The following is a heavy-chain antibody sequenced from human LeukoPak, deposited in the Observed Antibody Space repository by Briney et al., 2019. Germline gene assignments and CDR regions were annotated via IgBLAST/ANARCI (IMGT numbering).Heavy chain of an antibody. CDR3: ARTGPITMVRGVISPFDY. V-gene: IGHV1-2*02. CDR2: VSPNSGDI. CDR1: GYTFNVYY. J-gene: IGHJ4*02. Sequence: ASVKVSCKASGYTFNVYYIHWVRQAPGQGLEWMGWVSPNSGDIMLAQKFQGRVTMTRDTSISTAYMELSRLRSDDTAVYYCARTGPITMVRGVISPFDYWGQGTLVTVSS. D-gene: IGHD3-10*01.